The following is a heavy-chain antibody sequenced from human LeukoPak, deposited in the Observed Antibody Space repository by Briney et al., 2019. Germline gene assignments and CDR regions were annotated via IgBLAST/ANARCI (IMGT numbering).Heavy chain of an antibody. CDR3: TKTRRSGSDAFDI. CDR2: IYPGDSDT. CDR1: GYSFTSYW. D-gene: IGHD3-3*01. J-gene: IGHJ3*02. V-gene: IGHV5-51*01. Sequence: PGESLKISCKGSGYSFTSYWIGWARQMPGKGLEWMGIIYPGDSDTRYSPSFQGQVTISADKSISTAYLQWSSLKASDTAMYYCTKTRRSGSDAFDIWGQGTMVTVSS.